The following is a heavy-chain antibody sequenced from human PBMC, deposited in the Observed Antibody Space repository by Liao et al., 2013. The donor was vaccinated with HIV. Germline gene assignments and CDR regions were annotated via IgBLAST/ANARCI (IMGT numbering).Heavy chain of an antibody. CDR1: GGSFSAYY. V-gene: IGHV4-34*01. Sequence: QVQLQQWGAGLVKPSETLSLTCAVYGGSFSAYYWTWIRQSSGKGLEWIGESSHSGSTNYNPSLKSRVTIWVDTSKNQVSLRLNSVTAADTAVYYCARGRQYSWNPHIEDYSHYYWYVWGTGTTVIVSS. D-gene: IGHD1-20*01. CDR3: ARGRQYSWNPHIEDYSHYYWYV. J-gene: IGHJ6*04. CDR2: SSHSGST.